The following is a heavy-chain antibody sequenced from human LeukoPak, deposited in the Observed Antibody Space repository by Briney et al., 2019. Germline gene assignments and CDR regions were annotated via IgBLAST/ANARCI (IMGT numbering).Heavy chain of an antibody. Sequence: SETLSLTCTVSGGSISSDYWSWIRQPAGKGLEWIGRIYTTGSTNYNPSLKSRVTLSVDTSKNQFSLRLSSVTTADTAVYYCARGFTSGYYVFAYWGQGTLVTVSS. CDR2: IYTTGST. CDR3: ARGFTSGYYVFAY. D-gene: IGHD3-22*01. J-gene: IGHJ4*02. CDR1: GGSISSDY. V-gene: IGHV4-4*07.